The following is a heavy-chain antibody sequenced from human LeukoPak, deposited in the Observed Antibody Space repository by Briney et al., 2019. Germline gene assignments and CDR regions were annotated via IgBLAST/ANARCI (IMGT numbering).Heavy chain of an antibody. CDR1: GYTFTSYA. J-gene: IGHJ5*02. Sequence: GASVKVSCKASGYTFTSYAMNWVRQAPGQGLEWMGWINTNTGNPTYAQGFTGRFVFSLDTSVSTAYLQISCLKAEDTAVYYCARDVYCSGGSCYNWFDPWGQGTLVTVSS. CDR2: INTNTGNP. CDR3: ARDVYCSGGSCYNWFDP. D-gene: IGHD2-15*01. V-gene: IGHV7-4-1*02.